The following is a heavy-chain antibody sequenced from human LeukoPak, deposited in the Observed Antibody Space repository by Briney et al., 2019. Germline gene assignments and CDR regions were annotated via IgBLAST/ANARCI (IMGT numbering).Heavy chain of an antibody. CDR1: GFTFSSYS. V-gene: IGHV3-23*01. J-gene: IGHJ6*03. CDR2: ISGSGGST. Sequence: GGSLRLSCAASGFTFSSYSMSWVRQAPGKGLEWVSAISGSGGSTYYADSVKGRFTISRDNSKNTLYLQMNSLRAEDTAVYYCAKDVTRAYYYYMDVWGKGTTVTISS. CDR3: AKDVTRAYYYYMDV.